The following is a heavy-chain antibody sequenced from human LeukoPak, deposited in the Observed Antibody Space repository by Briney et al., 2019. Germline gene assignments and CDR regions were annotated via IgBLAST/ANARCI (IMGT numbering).Heavy chain of an antibody. D-gene: IGHD2-2*01. Sequence: SLKVSCKASGGTFSSYAISWVRQAPGQRLEWMVGIIPIFGTANYAQKFQGRVTITADESTSTAYMELSSLRSEDTAVYYCARARHSYCSSTSCFGDYYYYGMDVWGKGTTVTVSS. J-gene: IGHJ6*04. V-gene: IGHV1-69*01. CDR2: IIPIFGTA. CDR3: ARARHSYCSSTSCFGDYYYYGMDV. CDR1: GGTFSSYA.